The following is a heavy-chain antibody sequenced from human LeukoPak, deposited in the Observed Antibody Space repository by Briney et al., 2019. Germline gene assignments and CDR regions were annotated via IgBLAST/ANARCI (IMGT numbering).Heavy chain of an antibody. J-gene: IGHJ4*02. V-gene: IGHV4-39*01. Sequence: SETLSLTCTVSDGSISSPDHYWGWIRQPPGKGLEWIGIIYYTGSTYYNLSLKSRVIIPVDTSKSQFSLKVKSMTAADTAVYYCARRFFYGDYDTYYFDYWGQGILVTVSS. CDR1: DGSISSPDHY. CDR2: IYYTGST. D-gene: IGHD4-17*01. CDR3: ARRFFYGDYDTYYFDY.